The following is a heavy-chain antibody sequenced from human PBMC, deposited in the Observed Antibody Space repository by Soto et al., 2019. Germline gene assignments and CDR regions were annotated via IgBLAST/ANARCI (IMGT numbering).Heavy chain of an antibody. V-gene: IGHV3-74*01. Sequence: GGSLRLSCAASGFTFSSYWMHWVRQAPGKGLVWVSRINPDGSSTSYADSVKGRFTISRDNAKNTLYLQMNSLRVEDTALYYCARVHSLDYYGMDVWGQGTTVTSP. CDR3: ARVHSLDYYGMDV. D-gene: IGHD5-18*01. CDR1: GFTFSSYW. J-gene: IGHJ6*02. CDR2: INPDGSST.